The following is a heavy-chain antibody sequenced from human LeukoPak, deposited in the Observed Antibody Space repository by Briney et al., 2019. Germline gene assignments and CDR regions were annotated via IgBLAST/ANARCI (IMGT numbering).Heavy chain of an antibody. CDR3: ARTPGMVVVKTFYCMDV. CDR1: GYTFTSDG. D-gene: IGHD3-22*01. CDR2: IGTYKGNT. Sequence: ASVKVSCKTSGYTFTSDGISWVRQAPGQGLEWMGWIGTYKGNTNYAQMFQGRDTMTTDSSTSTACMELKNLRSDDTAVYYCARTPGMVVVKTFYCMDVWGQGTTVTVSS. J-gene: IGHJ6*02. V-gene: IGHV1-18*01.